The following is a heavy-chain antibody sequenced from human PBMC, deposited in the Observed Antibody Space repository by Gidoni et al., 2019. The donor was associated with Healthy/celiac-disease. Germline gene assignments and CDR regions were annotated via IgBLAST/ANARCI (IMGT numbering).Heavy chain of an antibody. D-gene: IGHD6-6*01. CDR3: AREGAEYSSSPYYFDY. CDR2: ISYDGSNK. V-gene: IGHV3-30-3*01. Sequence: QVQLVEYGGGVVQPGRSLRLSCAASGFTFRRYAMHWVRQAPGKGLEWVAVISYDGSNKYYADSVKGRFTISRDNSKNTLYLQMNSLRAEDTAVYYCAREGAEYSSSPYYFDYWGQGTLVTVSS. J-gene: IGHJ4*02. CDR1: GFTFRRYA.